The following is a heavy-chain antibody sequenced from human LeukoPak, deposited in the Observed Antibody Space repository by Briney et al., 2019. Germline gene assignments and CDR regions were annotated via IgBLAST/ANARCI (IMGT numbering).Heavy chain of an antibody. V-gene: IGHV3-30*04. J-gene: IGHJ6*03. CDR3: ARQIVYYMDV. Sequence: PGGSLRLSCAASGFSFSIYAMHWVRQAPGKGLEWVAITSYDGSNKYYAESVKGRFTISRDNSKNTLYLQMNSLRAEDTALYYCARQIVYYMDVWGKGTTVTVSS. D-gene: IGHD2-21*01. CDR2: TSYDGSNK. CDR1: GFSFSIYA.